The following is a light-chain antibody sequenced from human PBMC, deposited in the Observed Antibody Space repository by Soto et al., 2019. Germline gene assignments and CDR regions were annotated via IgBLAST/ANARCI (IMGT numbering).Light chain of an antibody. CDR1: QSVSSY. J-gene: IGKJ3*01. V-gene: IGKV3-11*01. Sequence: EIVLSQSPAILSLSPGERATLSCRASQSVSSYLAWYQQKPGQAPRPLIYDASNRATGIPTRSSGSGTGTDFTHTISSLEPEDFAVYYCQQRTDWPPLFTFGPGTKVEIK. CDR3: QQRTDWPPLFT. CDR2: DAS.